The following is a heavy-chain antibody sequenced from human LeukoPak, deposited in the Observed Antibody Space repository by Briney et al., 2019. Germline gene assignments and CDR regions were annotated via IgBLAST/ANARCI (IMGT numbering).Heavy chain of an antibody. CDR3: AREWAGGDSSAYPPFDY. CDR1: GFTFNVYY. V-gene: IGHV3-11*04. J-gene: IGHJ4*02. CDR2: ISRSGTPI. Sequence: GGSLRLSCAASGFTFNVYYMNWIRQAPGKGLEWVAYISRSGTPIYYADSVKGRFTISRDNARNSLHLQMNSLRAEDTAVYYCAREWAGGDSSAYPPFDYWGQGTLVTVSS. D-gene: IGHD3-22*01.